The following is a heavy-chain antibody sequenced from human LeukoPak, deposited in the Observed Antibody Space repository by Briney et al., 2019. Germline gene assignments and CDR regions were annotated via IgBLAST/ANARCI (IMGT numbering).Heavy chain of an antibody. CDR1: GYSFTTYG. V-gene: IGHV1-18*01. CDR2: ITSYNGNT. J-gene: IGHJ4*02. CDR3: ARGVSNRWADF. D-gene: IGHD2/OR15-2a*01. Sequence: ASVKVSCKTSGYSFTTYGTNGVRQDPGQGLEWMGWITSYNGNTNYANKFQGRFTMTTDTYTRTVYMELRGLKSNDTAVYYCARGVSNRWADFWGQGTLVSISS.